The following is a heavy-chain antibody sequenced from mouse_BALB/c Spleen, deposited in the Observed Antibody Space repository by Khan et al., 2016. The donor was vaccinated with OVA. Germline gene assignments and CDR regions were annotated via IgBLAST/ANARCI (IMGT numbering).Heavy chain of an antibody. D-gene: IGHD1-2*01. Sequence: QVQLKESGPGLVAPSQSLSITCTVSGFSLTNYGVNWVRQPPGKGLEWLGVIWGDGSTNYHSTLMSRLSISKDNSQSQVFLTLSSLQTDDTATYYCAKWGTANYYAMDYWGQGTSVTVSS. CDR1: GFSLTNYG. V-gene: IGHV2-3*01. CDR2: IWGDGST. J-gene: IGHJ4*01. CDR3: AKWGTANYYAMDY.